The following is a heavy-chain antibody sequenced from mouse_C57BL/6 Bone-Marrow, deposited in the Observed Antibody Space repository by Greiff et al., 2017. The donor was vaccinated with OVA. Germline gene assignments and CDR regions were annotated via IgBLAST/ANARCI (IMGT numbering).Heavy chain of an antibody. CDR3: ARWLPYFDD. CDR2: ISSGGSYT. CDR1: GFTFSSYG. D-gene: IGHD2-2*01. J-gene: IGHJ2*01. V-gene: IGHV5-6*01. Sequence: EVKLMESGGDLVKPGGSLKLSCAASGFTFSSYGMSWVRQTPDKRLEWVATISSGGSYTYYPDSVKGRFTISRDNAKNTLYLQMSSLKSEDTTMYYCARWLPYFDDWGQGTTLTVSS.